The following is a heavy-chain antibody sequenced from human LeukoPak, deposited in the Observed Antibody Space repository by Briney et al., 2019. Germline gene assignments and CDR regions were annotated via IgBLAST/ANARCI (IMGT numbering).Heavy chain of an antibody. CDR3: ARGPAAIHP. Sequence: SETLSLTCGVYGYSLTNHFWIWLRQPPGKGLEWIGKILHNGATNYNPSLKSRVTISVDTSKNQFFLKLSSVTAADTAVYYCARGPAAIHPWGQGTLVTVSS. CDR2: ILHNGAT. J-gene: IGHJ5*02. D-gene: IGHD2-2*01. V-gene: IGHV4-34*12. CDR1: GYSLTNHF.